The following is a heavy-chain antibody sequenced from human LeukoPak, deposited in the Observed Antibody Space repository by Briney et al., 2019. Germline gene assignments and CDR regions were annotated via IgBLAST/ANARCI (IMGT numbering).Heavy chain of an antibody. CDR2: ISGSGGST. Sequence: GGSLRLSCAASGFTFSSYAMSWVRQAPGKGLEWVSAISGSGGSTYYADSVKGRFTISRDNSKNTLYLQMNSLRAEDTAVYCCAKDWALTGYYSPVDYWGQGTLVTVSS. D-gene: IGHD3-9*01. CDR1: GFTFSSYA. J-gene: IGHJ4*02. CDR3: AKDWALTGYYSPVDY. V-gene: IGHV3-23*01.